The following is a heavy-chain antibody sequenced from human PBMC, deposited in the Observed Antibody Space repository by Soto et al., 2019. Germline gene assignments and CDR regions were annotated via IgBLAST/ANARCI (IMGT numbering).Heavy chain of an antibody. Sequence: WASVKVSCKASGYTFTGYYMHWVRQAPGQGLEWMGWINPNSGGTNYAQKFQGRVTMTRDTSISTAYMELSRLRSDDTAVYYCATESVDRYYGMDVWGQGTTVTVSS. J-gene: IGHJ6*02. CDR3: ATESVDRYYGMDV. V-gene: IGHV1-2*02. D-gene: IGHD2-15*01. CDR2: INPNSGGT. CDR1: GYTFTGYY.